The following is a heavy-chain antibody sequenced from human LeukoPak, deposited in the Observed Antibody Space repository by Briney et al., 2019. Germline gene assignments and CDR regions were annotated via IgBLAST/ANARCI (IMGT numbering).Heavy chain of an antibody. CDR2: INWNGGST. J-gene: IGHJ5*02. D-gene: IGHD2-2*01. V-gene: IGHV3-20*01. CDR3: ARDRGYCSSTSCSNWFDP. Sequence: PGGSLRLSCAASGFTFGDYGMSWVRQAPGKGLEWVSGINWNGGSTGYADSVKGRFTISRDNAKNSLYLQMNSLRVEDTALYHCARDRGYCSSTSCSNWFDPWGQGTLVTVSS. CDR1: GFTFGDYG.